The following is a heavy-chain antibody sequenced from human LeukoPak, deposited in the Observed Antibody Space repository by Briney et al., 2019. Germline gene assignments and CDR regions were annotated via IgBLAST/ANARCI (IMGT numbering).Heavy chain of an antibody. CDR1: GGSISSSSYY. CDR3: ARDGVAVAGDFDY. Sequence: PSETLSLTCTVSGGSISSSSYYWGWIRQPPGKGLEWIGSIYYSGSTYYNPSLKSRVTISVDTSKNQFSLKLSSVTAADTAVYYCARDGVAVAGDFDYWGQGTLVTVSS. CDR2: IYYSGST. J-gene: IGHJ4*02. V-gene: IGHV4-39*07. D-gene: IGHD6-19*01.